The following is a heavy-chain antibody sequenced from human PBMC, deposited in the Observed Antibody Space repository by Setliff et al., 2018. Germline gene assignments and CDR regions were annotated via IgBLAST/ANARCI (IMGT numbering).Heavy chain of an antibody. D-gene: IGHD6-19*01. CDR3: ARETSYSSAWYALGWFDP. J-gene: IGHJ5*02. CDR1: GASISSYYW. Sequence: TLSLTCTVSGASISSYYWSWIRQSPGKALEWLARIDWDDDKLYSTSLKTRLTISKDTSKNQVVLTMTDMDPVDTATYYCARETSYSSAWYALGWFDPWGQGTLVTVSS. CDR2: IDWDDDK. V-gene: IGHV2-70*16.